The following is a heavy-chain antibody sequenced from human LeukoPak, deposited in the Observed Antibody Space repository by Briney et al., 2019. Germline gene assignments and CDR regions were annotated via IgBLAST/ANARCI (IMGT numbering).Heavy chain of an antibody. CDR1: GFTFSSYG. J-gene: IGHJ6*03. Sequence: GGSLRLSCAASGFTFSSYGMHWVRQAPGKGLEWVAVISYDGSNKYYADSVKGRFTISRDNSKNTLYLQMNSLRAEDTAVYYCAREPYSGTYGDTYYYYMDVWGKGTTVTISS. V-gene: IGHV3-30*03. D-gene: IGHD1-26*01. CDR3: AREPYSGTYGDTYYYYMDV. CDR2: ISYDGSNK.